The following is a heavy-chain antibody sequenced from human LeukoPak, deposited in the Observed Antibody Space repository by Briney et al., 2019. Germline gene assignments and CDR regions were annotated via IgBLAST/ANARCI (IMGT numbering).Heavy chain of an antibody. CDR1: GFTFSSYA. Sequence: PGGSLRLSCAASGFTFSSYAMSWVRRAPGKGLEWVSAISGSGGSTYYADSVKGRFTISRDNSKNTLYLQMNSLRAEDTAVYYCAKDPYGWELLPYWGQGTLVTVSS. D-gene: IGHD1-26*01. J-gene: IGHJ4*02. CDR2: ISGSGGST. V-gene: IGHV3-23*01. CDR3: AKDPYGWELLPY.